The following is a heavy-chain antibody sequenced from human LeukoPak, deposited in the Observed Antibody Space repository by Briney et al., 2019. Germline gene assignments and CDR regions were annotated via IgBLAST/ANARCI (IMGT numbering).Heavy chain of an antibody. V-gene: IGHV1-2*02. J-gene: IGHJ4*02. Sequence: ASVKVSCKASGYTFTGYYMHWVRQAPGQGLEWMGWNSPKSGATNYAEKFQGRVTMTRDTSISTAYMEVSSLRSDDTAVYYCAREPISGELLRCFDYWGQGTLVTVSS. CDR2: NSPKSGAT. CDR1: GYTFTGYY. D-gene: IGHD1-26*01. CDR3: AREPISGELLRCFDY.